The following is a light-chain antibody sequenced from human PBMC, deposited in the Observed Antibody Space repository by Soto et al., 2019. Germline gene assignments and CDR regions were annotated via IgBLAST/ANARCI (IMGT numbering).Light chain of an antibody. CDR1: SGINVGTYR. J-gene: IGLJ3*02. CDR3: MTWHSSAWV. CDR2: YKSDLDK. Sequence: QAVVAQPASLSASPGASASLTCTLRSGINVGTYRIYWYQQKPGSPPQYLLRYKSDLDKQQGSGVPSRFSGSKDASANAGILLISGLQSDDEADYYCMTWHSSAWVFGGGTKLTVL. V-gene: IGLV5-45*01.